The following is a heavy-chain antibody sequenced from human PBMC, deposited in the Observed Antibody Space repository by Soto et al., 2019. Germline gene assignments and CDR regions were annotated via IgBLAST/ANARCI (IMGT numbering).Heavy chain of an antibody. CDR3: VRPYYSSSWFPFDR. CDR2: IDSDDGTT. J-gene: IGHJ4*02. D-gene: IGHD6-13*01. CDR1: GFDFGDYY. Sequence: LXLSCKASGFDFGDYYMSWIRQAPWKGLEWVSYIDSDDGTTYYTDSVKGRFTISRDNAKNSLYLQMNSLRVEDTALYYCVRPYYSSSWFPFDRWGQGTLVTVSS. V-gene: IGHV3-11*01.